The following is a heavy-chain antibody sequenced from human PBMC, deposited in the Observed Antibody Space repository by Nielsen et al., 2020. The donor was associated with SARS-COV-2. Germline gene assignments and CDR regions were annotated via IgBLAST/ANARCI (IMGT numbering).Heavy chain of an antibody. D-gene: IGHD2-15*01. CDR3: AKDWSHHCSGGSCYPKHYYYYGMDV. J-gene: IGHJ6*02. CDR1: GFTFSSYG. V-gene: IGHV3-30*18. CDR2: ISYDGSNK. Sequence: GESLKISCAASGFTFSSYGMHWVRQAPGKGLEWVAVISYDGSNKYYADSVKGRFTISRDNSKNTLYLQMNSLRAEDTAVYYCAKDWSHHCSGGSCYPKHYYYYGMDVWGQGTTVTVSS.